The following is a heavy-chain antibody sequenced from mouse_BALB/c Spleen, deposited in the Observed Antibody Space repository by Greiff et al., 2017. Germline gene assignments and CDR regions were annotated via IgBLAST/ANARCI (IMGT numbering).Heavy chain of an antibody. CDR2: IWSGGST. V-gene: IGHV2-4-1*01. Sequence: VQVVESGPGLVQPSQSLSITCTASGFSLTSYGVHWVRQSPGKGLEWLGVIWSGGSTDYNAAFISRLSISKDNSKSHVFFKMNSLQADDTAIYYCARNQGLLRLAMDYWGQGTSVTVSS. J-gene: IGHJ4*01. CDR1: GFSLTSYG. CDR3: ARNQGLLRLAMDY. D-gene: IGHD2-4*01.